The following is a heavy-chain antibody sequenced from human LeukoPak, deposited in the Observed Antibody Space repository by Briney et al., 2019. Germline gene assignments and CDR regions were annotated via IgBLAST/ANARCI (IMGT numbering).Heavy chain of an antibody. CDR1: GFTFSSYN. J-gene: IGHJ5*02. CDR2: ISSGGMWI. D-gene: IGHD1-26*01. CDR3: ARDAGGRTQREGWFDP. Sequence: PGGSLRPSCAASGFTFSSYNMNWVRQAPGKGLEWLSSISSGGMWIYYADSLKGRFTISRDNAKNSLYLQMKSLRVEDTGVYYCARDAGGRTQREGWFDPWGQGTLVTVSS. V-gene: IGHV3-21*01.